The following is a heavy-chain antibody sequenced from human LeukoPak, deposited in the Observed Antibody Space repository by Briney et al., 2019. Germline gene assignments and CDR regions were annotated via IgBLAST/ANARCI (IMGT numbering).Heavy chain of an antibody. J-gene: IGHJ4*02. CDR2: ISNSGGTT. V-gene: IGHV3-23*01. D-gene: IGHD4-17*01. CDR1: GFSFRTYA. CDR3: ARDYADYVGYFFFDY. Sequence: GGSLRLSCAASGFSFRTYAMSWVRQAPGKGLEWVSGISNSGGTTYYADSVKGRFTISRDNSKNTLYLQVNSLRAEDTAVYYCARDYADYVGYFFFDYWGQGTLVTVSS.